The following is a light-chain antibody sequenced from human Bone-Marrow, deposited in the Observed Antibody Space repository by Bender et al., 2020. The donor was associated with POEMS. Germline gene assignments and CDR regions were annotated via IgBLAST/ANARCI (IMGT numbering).Light chain of an antibody. J-gene: IGLJ3*02. CDR2: EAN. V-gene: IGLV2-23*01. Sequence: QSALTQPASVSGSPGHPITISCTGTSSDIGSYKFVSWFQQHPGKTPKVIIYEANKRPSGVSKRFSGARSTNTASLTISGLQAEDEADYYCCSYAGSSTWVFGGGTKLTVL. CDR1: SSDIGSYKF. CDR3: CSYAGSSTWV.